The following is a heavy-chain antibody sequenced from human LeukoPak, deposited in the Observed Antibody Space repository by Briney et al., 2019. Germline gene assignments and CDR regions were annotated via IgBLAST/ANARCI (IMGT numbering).Heavy chain of an antibody. CDR3: ARIGSGLAFDP. D-gene: IGHD3-10*01. Sequence: SETLSLTCTVSGGSISSSSYYWGWIRQPPGKGLEWIGSIYYSGSTYYNPSLKSRVTISVDTSKNQFSLKLSSVTAADTAVYHCARIGSGLAFDPWGQGTLVTVSS. J-gene: IGHJ5*02. V-gene: IGHV4-39*01. CDR1: GGSISSSSYY. CDR2: IYYSGST.